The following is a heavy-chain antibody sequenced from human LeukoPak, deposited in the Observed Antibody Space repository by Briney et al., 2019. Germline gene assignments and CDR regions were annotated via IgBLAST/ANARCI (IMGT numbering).Heavy chain of an antibody. CDR3: ARVKRANDAFDI. CDR1: GYIFTGYY. D-gene: IGHD4-23*01. V-gene: IGHV1-2*06. Sequence: ASVKDSCKASGYIFTGYYMHWVRQAPGQGLEWMGRINPNSGGTNYAQKFQGRVTMTRDTSISTAYMELSRLRSDDTAVYYCARVKRANDAFDIWGQGTMVTVSS. CDR2: INPNSGGT. J-gene: IGHJ3*02.